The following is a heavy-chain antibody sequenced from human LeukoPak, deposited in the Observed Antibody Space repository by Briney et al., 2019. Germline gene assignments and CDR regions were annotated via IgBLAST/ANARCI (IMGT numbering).Heavy chain of an antibody. CDR1: GFTFSSYW. V-gene: IGHV3-74*03. Sequence: GGSLRLSCAASGFTFSSYWMHWVRQAPGKGLVWVSRINSDGSSTKCADSVKGRFTISRDNSKNTLYLQMNSLRAEDTAVYYCAKDLGSGSCFDYWGQGTLVTVSS. D-gene: IGHD3-10*01. CDR3: AKDLGSGSCFDY. CDR2: INSDGSST. J-gene: IGHJ4*02.